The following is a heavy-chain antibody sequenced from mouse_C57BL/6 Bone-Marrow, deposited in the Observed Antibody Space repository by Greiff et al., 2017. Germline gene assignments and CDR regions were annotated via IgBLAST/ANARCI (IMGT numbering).Heavy chain of an antibody. CDR3: AREGGNYDWYFDV. D-gene: IGHD2-1*01. CDR1: GYTFTSYG. CDR2: IYPRSGNT. Sequence: VQLQQSGAELARPGASVKLSCQASGYTFTSYGISWVKQRTGQGLEWIGEIYPRSGNTYYNEKFKGKATLTADNSSSTAYMELRSLTSEDSAVYFCAREGGNYDWYFDVRGTGTTVTVSS. J-gene: IGHJ1*03. V-gene: IGHV1-81*01.